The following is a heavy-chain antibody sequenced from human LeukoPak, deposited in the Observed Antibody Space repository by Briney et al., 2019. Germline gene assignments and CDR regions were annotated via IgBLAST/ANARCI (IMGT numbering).Heavy chain of an antibody. CDR2: ISAYNGNT. CDR1: GFTFTSYG. J-gene: IGHJ3*02. Sequence: ASVKVSCKASGFTFTSYGINWMRQAPGQGLEWMGWISAYNGNTNYAQNFQGRVTMTTGTSTSTAYMELRSLRSDDTAVYYCARESGSYYDFWSGYYTSAFDIWGQGTMVTVSS. D-gene: IGHD3-3*01. V-gene: IGHV1-18*01. CDR3: ARESGSYYDFWSGYYTSAFDI.